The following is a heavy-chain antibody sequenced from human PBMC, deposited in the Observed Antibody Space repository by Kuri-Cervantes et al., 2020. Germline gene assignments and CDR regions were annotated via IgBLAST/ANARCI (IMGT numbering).Heavy chain of an antibody. Sequence: ASVKVSCKASGDSFRFFMHWMRQAPGQGLEWMGAVFPSGGGTRHTQKFQGRVSMSTDTFTSTVYMELSSLRSDDTAVYYCVRESTEDCSGGSCYSFDSWGQGTLVTVSS. J-gene: IGHJ4*02. V-gene: IGHV1-46*01. CDR2: VFPSGGGT. D-gene: IGHD2-15*01. CDR1: GDSFRFF. CDR3: VRESTEDCSGGSCYSFDS.